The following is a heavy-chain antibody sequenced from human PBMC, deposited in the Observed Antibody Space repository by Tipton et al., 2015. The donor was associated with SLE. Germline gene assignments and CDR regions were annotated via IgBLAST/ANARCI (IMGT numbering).Heavy chain of an antibody. CDR2: IIPIFGTA. CDR1: GDTFSNYA. V-gene: IGHV1-69*06. D-gene: IGHD2-8*01. CDR3: ARGRYCSNGVCLWYFDL. Sequence: QVQLVQSGAEVKKPGSSVKVSCKASGDTFSNYAISWVRQAPGQGIEWMGGIIPIFGTANYAQKFQGRVTLTADKSTSTAHMELSSLRSEDTALYYCARGRYCSNGVCLWYFDLWGRGTLVTVSS. J-gene: IGHJ2*01.